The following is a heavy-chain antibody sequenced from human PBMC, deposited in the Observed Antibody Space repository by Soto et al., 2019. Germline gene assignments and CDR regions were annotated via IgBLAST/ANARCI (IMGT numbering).Heavy chain of an antibody. Sequence: QVQLQESGPGLVKPSQTLSLTCTVSGGSISSCVYYWSWLRKKPVKGLEWIGYIYSSARTYYNPSLKRRVTISVETSKNQFSLQLGSVTAADTAGDYCAMAGIAARRDYYYGMDVWGQGTTVTVSS. J-gene: IGHJ6*02. CDR3: AMAGIAARRDYYYGMDV. CDR2: IYSSART. V-gene: IGHV4-31*03. CDR1: GGSISSCVYY. D-gene: IGHD6-6*01.